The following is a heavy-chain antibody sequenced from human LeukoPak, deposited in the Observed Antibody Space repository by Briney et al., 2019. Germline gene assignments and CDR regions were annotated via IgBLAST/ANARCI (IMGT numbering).Heavy chain of an antibody. CDR2: IYSDVST. CDR1: GLTVSSNY. D-gene: IGHD1-1*01. Sequence: GGSLRLSCAASGLTVSSNYISWVRQAPGKGLGWVSVIYSDVSTYYGASVKGRFTISRDISKNTLYLQMNSLRVEDTAMYYCARDFLDWGTRTGAFDIWGQGTMVTVSP. J-gene: IGHJ3*02. CDR3: ARDFLDWGTRTGAFDI. V-gene: IGHV3-66*01.